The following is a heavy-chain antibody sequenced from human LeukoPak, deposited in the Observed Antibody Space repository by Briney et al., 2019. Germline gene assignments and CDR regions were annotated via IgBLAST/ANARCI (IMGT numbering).Heavy chain of an antibody. J-gene: IGHJ4*02. Sequence: PGGSLRLSCAASGLTFSSDRMNWVRQAPGKGLEWVSCISGSSDCIYYADSVGGRFTISRDNAKNSLYLQMNSLRAEDTAVYSCARVLSGHCTGGTCYAFDFRGQGTLVTVSS. CDR1: GLTFSSDR. D-gene: IGHD2-15*01. CDR2: ISGSSDCI. CDR3: ARVLSGHCTGGTCYAFDF. V-gene: IGHV3-21*01.